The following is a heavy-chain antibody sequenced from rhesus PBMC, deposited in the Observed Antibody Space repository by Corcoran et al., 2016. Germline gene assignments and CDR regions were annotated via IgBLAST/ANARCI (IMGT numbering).Heavy chain of an antibody. CDR1: GYSISSGYG. Sequence: QVQLQESGPGLVKPSETLSLTCAVSGYSISSGYGWSWIRQPPGKGLEWSGYIGGSIGTTTYTPSLTRGVTITKDTSKNQFSLKLSSVTAADTAVYYCARMAWGSGWYFVWSFDYWGQGVLVTVSS. CDR2: IGGSIGTT. J-gene: IGHJ4*01. D-gene: IGHD6-31*01. V-gene: IGHV4-127*01. CDR3: ARMAWGSGWYFVWSFDY.